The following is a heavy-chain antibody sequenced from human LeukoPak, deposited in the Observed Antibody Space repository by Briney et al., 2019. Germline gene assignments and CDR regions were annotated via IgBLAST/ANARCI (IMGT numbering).Heavy chain of an antibody. Sequence: GGSLRLSCAASGFTFSDYYMSWIRQAPGKGLERVSYISSSGSTIYYADSVKGRFTTSRDNAKNSQYLQMNSLRAEDTAVYYCARAIAAAGIISIYYYGMDVWGQGTTVTVSS. CDR1: GFTFSDYY. D-gene: IGHD6-13*01. V-gene: IGHV3-11*01. CDR3: ARAIAAAGIISIYYYGMDV. CDR2: ISSSGSTI. J-gene: IGHJ6*02.